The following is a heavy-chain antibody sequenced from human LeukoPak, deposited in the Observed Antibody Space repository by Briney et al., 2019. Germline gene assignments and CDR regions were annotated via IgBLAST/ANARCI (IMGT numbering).Heavy chain of an antibody. CDR2: IRYDGSNK. D-gene: IGHD6-6*01. Sequence: PGGSLRLSCAASGFTFSSYGMHWVRQAPGKGLEWVAFIRYDGSNKYYADSVRGRFTISRDNAKKSLYLQMNSLRAEDTAVYYCARDPVGYSSSFYYFDYWGQGILVTVSS. V-gene: IGHV3-30*02. CDR3: ARDPVGYSSSFYYFDY. CDR1: GFTFSSYG. J-gene: IGHJ4*02.